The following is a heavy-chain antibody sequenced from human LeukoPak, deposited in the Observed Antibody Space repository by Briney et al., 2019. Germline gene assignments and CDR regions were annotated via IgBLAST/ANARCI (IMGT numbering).Heavy chain of an antibody. Sequence: GGSLRLSCAASGFTFSNYAMSWVRQAPGKGLEWVSAISGSGDNTYYADSVKGRFTVSRDNSKNTLYVQMKSLRAEDTAVYYCARVLRYCSGGNCYSGGLGYMDVWGKGTTATISS. CDR1: GFTFSNYA. V-gene: IGHV3-23*01. CDR2: ISGSGDNT. CDR3: ARVLRYCSGGNCYSGGLGYMDV. D-gene: IGHD2-15*01. J-gene: IGHJ6*03.